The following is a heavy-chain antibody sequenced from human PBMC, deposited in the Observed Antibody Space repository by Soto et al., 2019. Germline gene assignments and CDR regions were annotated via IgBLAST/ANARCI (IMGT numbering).Heavy chain of an antibody. J-gene: IGHJ4*02. Sequence: GGSLRLSCAASGFTFSSYSMNWVRQAPGKGLEWVSYISSSSSTIYYADSVKGRFTISRDNAKNTLYLQMNSLRTEDTAVYYCARQASFDYWGRGTLVTVPS. CDR3: ARQASFDY. CDR1: GFTFSSYS. CDR2: ISSSSSTI. V-gene: IGHV3-48*01.